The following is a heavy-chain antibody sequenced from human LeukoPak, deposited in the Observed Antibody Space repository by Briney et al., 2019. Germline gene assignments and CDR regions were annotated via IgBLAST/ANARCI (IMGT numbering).Heavy chain of an antibody. CDR3: ARTCVRGAFDI. V-gene: IGHV3-64*01. J-gene: IGHJ3*02. Sequence: GGSLRLSCADSGFTFSSYAMHWVRQAPGKGLEYVSAISSNGGSTYYANSVKGRFTISRDNSKNTLYLQMGSLRAEDMAVYYCARTCVRGAFDIWGQGTIVTVSS. CDR2: ISSNGGST. D-gene: IGHD2-8*01. CDR1: GFTFSSYA.